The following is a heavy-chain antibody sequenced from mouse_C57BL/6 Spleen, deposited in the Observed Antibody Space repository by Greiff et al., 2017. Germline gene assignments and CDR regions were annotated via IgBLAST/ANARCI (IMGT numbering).Heavy chain of an antibody. Sequence: QVQLKQSGAELVRPGTSVKLSCKASGYTFTSYWMHWVKQRPGQGLEWIGVIDPSDSYTNYNQKFKGKATLTVDTSSSTAYMQLSSLTSEDSAVYYCSNWDKDYWGQGTTLTVSS. V-gene: IGHV1-59*01. CDR2: IDPSDSYT. J-gene: IGHJ2*01. CDR1: GYTFTSYW. D-gene: IGHD4-1*02. CDR3: SNWDKDY.